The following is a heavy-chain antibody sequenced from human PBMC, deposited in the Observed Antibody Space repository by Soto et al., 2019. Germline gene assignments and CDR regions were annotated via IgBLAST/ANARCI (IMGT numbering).Heavy chain of an antibody. V-gene: IGHV3-30*18. CDR1: GFTFSSYG. CDR2: ISYDGSNK. J-gene: IGHJ4*02. Sequence: QVQLVESGGGVVQPGRSLRLSCAASGFTFSSYGMHWVRQAPGKGLEWVAVISYDGSNKYYADSVKGRFTISRDNSXXTLYLQMNSLRAEDTAVYYCAKDRREVVVAAPFDYWGQGTLVTVSS. CDR3: AKDRREVVVAAPFDY. D-gene: IGHD2-15*01.